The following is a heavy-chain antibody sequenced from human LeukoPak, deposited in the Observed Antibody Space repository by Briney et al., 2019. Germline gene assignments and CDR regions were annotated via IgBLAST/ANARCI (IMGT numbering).Heavy chain of an antibody. V-gene: IGHV1-18*01. Sequence: GASVKVSCKASGYTFTSYGISWVRQAPGQGLEWMGWISAYNGNTNFAQKLQDRVAMTTDTSTSTAYMELRSLRSDDTAVYYCARSMPPRRLYYFDSSGPARYYYYYMDVWGKGTTVTISS. CDR1: GYTFTSYG. D-gene: IGHD3-22*01. CDR3: ARSMPPRRLYYFDSSGPARYYYYYMDV. CDR2: ISAYNGNT. J-gene: IGHJ6*03.